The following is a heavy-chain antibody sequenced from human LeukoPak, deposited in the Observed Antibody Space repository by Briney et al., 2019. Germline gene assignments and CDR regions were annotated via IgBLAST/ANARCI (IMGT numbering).Heavy chain of an antibody. Sequence: GGSLRLSCAASGFTFSRYWMNWIRQPPGKGLEWVANIKHDGTEKYYVDSVKGRFTISRDNSKNTLYLQMNSLRAEDTAVYYCAKGITVITPYYMDVWGKGTTVTVSS. J-gene: IGHJ6*03. CDR2: IKHDGTEK. D-gene: IGHD3-22*01. V-gene: IGHV3-7*01. CDR1: GFTFSRYW. CDR3: AKGITVITPYYMDV.